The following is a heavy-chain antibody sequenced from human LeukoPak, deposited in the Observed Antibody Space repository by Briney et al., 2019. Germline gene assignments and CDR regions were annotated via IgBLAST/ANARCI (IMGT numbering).Heavy chain of an antibody. D-gene: IGHD1-1*01. Sequence: SVKVSCKASGATFGNYAINWVRQAPGQGLEWMGRIIPIFPKTDYAQKFQGRVTITADKSTSTAYLELSSLSSEDTAVYYCARDPKVIVVPDSRNDRNDPWGQGTLVTVSS. CDR3: ARDPKVIVVPDSRNDRNDP. CDR2: IIPIFPKT. V-gene: IGHV1-69*04. J-gene: IGHJ5*02. CDR1: GATFGNYA.